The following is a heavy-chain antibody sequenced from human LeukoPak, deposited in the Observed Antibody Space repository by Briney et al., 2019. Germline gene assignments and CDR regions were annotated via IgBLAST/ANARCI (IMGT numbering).Heavy chain of an antibody. D-gene: IGHD2-21*01. CDR3: AKGSLAYED. V-gene: IGHV3-33*06. J-gene: IGHJ4*02. CDR2: IWYDGSNK. Sequence: GGSLRLSCAASGFTFSSYGMHWVRQAPGKGLEWVAVIWYDGSNKYYADSVKGRFTISRDNSKKTLYLQMNSLRAEDTAVNYCAKGSLAYEDWGQGTLVTVSS. CDR1: GFTFSSYG.